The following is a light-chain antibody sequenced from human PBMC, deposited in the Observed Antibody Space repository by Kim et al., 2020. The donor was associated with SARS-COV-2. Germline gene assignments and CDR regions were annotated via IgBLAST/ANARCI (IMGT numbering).Light chain of an antibody. J-gene: IGKJ1*01. V-gene: IGKV1-39*01. CDR3: QQSYR. Sequence: SALSATVGDRVTITCRASQSISSYLNWYQQKPGKAHQLLIYAASSLQSGVPSRFSGSGSGTDFTLTISSLQPEDFATYYCQQSYRFGQGTKVDIK. CDR2: AAS. CDR1: QSISSY.